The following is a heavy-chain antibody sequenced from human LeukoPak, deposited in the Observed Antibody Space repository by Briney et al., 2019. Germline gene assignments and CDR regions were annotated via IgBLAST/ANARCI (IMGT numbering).Heavy chain of an antibody. CDR1: GYTFTDYY. Sequence: ASVKVSCKASGYTFTDYYIHWVRQPPGQGLEWVGWINPTSGGTNYAQKFQDRVTMTRDTFNNTSYMELSRLRSDDTAVYYCAREFRTTTWSYDAFDLWGQGTMVTVSS. V-gene: IGHV1-2*02. D-gene: IGHD1/OR15-1a*01. CDR3: AREFRTTTWSYDAFDL. J-gene: IGHJ3*01. CDR2: INPTSGGT.